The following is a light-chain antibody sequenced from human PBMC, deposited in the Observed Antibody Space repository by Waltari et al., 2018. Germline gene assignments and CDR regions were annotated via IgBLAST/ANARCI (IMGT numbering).Light chain of an antibody. CDR2: DVV. Sequence: SVLPQPASVSGSPGQSITISCTGTRSHFSLLDYVSWYQQRPGKVPRLIIYDVVKRPSGVSNRFSGSMSGYTATLTISGLQAEDEADYYCCSYTSSDTYVFGSGTTVTVL. CDR3: CSYTSSDTYV. CDR1: RSHFSLLDY. J-gene: IGLJ1*01. V-gene: IGLV2-14*03.